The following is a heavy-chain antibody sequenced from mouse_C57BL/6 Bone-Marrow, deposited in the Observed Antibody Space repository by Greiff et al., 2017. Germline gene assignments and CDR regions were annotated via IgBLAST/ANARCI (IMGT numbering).Heavy chain of an antibody. CDR2: INPYNGGT. V-gene: IGHV1-19*01. J-gene: IGHJ1*03. CDR3: ARPRGYWYCDV. Sequence: VQLQQSGPVLVKPGASVKMSCKASGYTFTDYYMNWVKQSHGKSLEWIGVINPYNGGTSYNQKFKGKATLTVDKSSSTAYMELNSLTSEDSAVYYCARPRGYWYCDVWGTGTTVTVSS. CDR1: GYTFTDYY.